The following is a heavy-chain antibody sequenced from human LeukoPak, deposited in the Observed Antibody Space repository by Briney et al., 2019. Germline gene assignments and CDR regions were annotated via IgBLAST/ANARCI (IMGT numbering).Heavy chain of an antibody. CDR2: INPNSGGT. D-gene: IGHD3-10*01. J-gene: IGHJ4*02. CDR1: GYTFSGYY. Sequence: ASVKVSCKASGYTFSGYYMHWVRQAPGQGLEGMGWINPNSGGTNYAQEFQGRVTMTRDTSISTAYMELSRLRSDDTAVYYCARGIGLGSYYNPSDYWGQGTLVTVSS. CDR3: ARGIGLGSYYNPSDY. V-gene: IGHV1-2*02.